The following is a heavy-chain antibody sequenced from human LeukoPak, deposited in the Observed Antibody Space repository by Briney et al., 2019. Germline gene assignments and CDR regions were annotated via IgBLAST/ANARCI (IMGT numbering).Heavy chain of an antibody. CDR2: INPNSGGT. CDR3: ARDQYCSSTSCPRGGFDP. CDR1: GYTFTGYY. D-gene: IGHD2-2*01. J-gene: IGHJ5*02. Sequence: GASVKVSCKASGYTFTGYYMHWVRQAPGQGLEWMGWINPNSGGTNYAQKFQGRVTITRDTSISTAYMELSRLRSDDTAVYYCARDQYCSSTSCPRGGFDPWGQGTLVTVSS. V-gene: IGHV1-2*02.